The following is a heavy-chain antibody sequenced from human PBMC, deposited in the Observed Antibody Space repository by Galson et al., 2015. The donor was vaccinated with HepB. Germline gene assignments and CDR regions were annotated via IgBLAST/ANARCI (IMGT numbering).Heavy chain of an antibody. Sequence: SVKVSCKASGYAFTSYYMHWVRQAPGQGLEWMGRIDPNTGGTRYAQKFQGRVTMTRDTSISTAYMELTRLTSDDTAVYFCARDSSVSLDYWGQGTLVIVSS. CDR1: GYAFTSYY. V-gene: IGHV1-2*06. CDR3: ARDSSVSLDY. CDR2: IDPNTGGT. J-gene: IGHJ4*02.